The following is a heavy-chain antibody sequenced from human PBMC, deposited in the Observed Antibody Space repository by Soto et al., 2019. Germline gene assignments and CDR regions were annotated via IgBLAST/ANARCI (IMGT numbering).Heavy chain of an antibody. CDR2: IYYSGST. Sequence: XGTLSLTCTVSGGSISSSSYYGGWIRQPPGKGLEWIGSIYYSGSTYYNPSLKSRVTISVDTSKNQFSLKLSSVTAADTAVYYCASQPYSSSWQLDYWGQGTLVTVSS. CDR3: ASQPYSSSWQLDY. CDR1: GGSISSSSYY. D-gene: IGHD6-13*01. J-gene: IGHJ4*02. V-gene: IGHV4-39*01.